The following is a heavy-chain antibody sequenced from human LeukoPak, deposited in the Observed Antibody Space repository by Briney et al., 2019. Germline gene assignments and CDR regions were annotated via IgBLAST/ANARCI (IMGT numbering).Heavy chain of an antibody. D-gene: IGHD1-7*01. Sequence: SETLSLTCAVYGGSFSGYYWSWIRQPPGKGLEWIGEINHSGSTNYNPSLESRVTISVDTSKNQFSLKLSSVTAADTAVYYCARGLAKAGTTYWGQGTLVTVSS. CDR1: GGSFSGYY. V-gene: IGHV4-34*01. J-gene: IGHJ4*02. CDR2: INHSGST. CDR3: ARGLAKAGTTY.